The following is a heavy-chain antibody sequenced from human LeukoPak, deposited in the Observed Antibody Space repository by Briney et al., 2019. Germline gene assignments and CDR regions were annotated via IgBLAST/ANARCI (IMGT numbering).Heavy chain of an antibody. D-gene: IGHD3-22*01. CDR1: GFTFSSYA. CDR3: ARAGYYYDSSGNRAWYYYYYMDV. V-gene: IGHV3-30*01. J-gene: IGHJ6*03. CDR2: ISYDGSNK. Sequence: GGSLRLSCAASGFTFSSYAMHWVRQAPGKGLEWVAVISYDGSNKYYADSVKGRFTISRDNSKNTLYLQMNSLRAEDTAVYYCARAGYYYDSSGNRAWYYYYYMDVWGKGTTVTVSS.